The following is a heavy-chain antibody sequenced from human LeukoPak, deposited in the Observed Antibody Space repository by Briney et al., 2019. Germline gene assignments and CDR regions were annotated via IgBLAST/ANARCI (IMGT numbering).Heavy chain of an antibody. CDR3: AKRGSSGYNYFDY. Sequence: GGSLRLSCAASGFTFSSYAMSWVRQAPGKGLEWVSAISGSGGSTYYADSVKGRFTISRDNSKNTLYLQMNSLRAEDTAVYYGAKRGSSGYNYFDYWGQGTLVTVSS. D-gene: IGHD3-22*01. CDR1: GFTFSSYA. CDR2: ISGSGGST. J-gene: IGHJ4*02. V-gene: IGHV3-23*01.